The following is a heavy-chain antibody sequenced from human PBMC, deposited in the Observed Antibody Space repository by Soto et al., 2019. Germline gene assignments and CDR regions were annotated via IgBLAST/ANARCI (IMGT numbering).Heavy chain of an antibody. D-gene: IGHD3-10*01. CDR2: IIPIFGTA. Sequence: QVQLVQSGAEVKKPGSSVKVSCKASGGTFSSYAISWVRQAPGQGLEWMGGIIPIFGTANYAQKFQGRVTITADAATSTAYMELGSLSAEETDVYYCASDAFGGSGGNTGSGCWGQGTLVTVSS. V-gene: IGHV1-69*12. CDR3: ASDAFGGSGGNTGSGC. CDR1: GGTFSSYA. J-gene: IGHJ4*02.